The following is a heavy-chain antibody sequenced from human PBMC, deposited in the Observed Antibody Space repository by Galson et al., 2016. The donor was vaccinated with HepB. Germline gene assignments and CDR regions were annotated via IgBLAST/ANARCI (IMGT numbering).Heavy chain of an antibody. CDR1: GFTFSSYG. V-gene: IGHV3-23*01. Sequence: SLRLSCAASGFTFSSYGMSWVRQAPGQGLEWVSSISPGGSTYTDSVKGRFTISRDNSRNTLYLAMNSLRAEDTAVYYCAKRGGLKYYFDCWGQGTLVTVSS. D-gene: IGHD2-15*01. CDR2: ISPGGST. J-gene: IGHJ4*02. CDR3: AKRGGLKYYFDC.